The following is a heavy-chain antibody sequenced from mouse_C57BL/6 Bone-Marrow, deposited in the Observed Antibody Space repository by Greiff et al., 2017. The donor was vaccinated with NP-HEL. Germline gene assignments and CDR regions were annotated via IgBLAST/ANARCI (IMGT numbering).Heavy chain of an antibody. CDR3: ARVLYDGYSWYFDV. Sequence: DVKLQESGPGLVKPSQSLSLTCSVTGYSITSGYYWNWIRQFPGNKLEWMGYISYDGSNNYNPSLKNRISITRDTSKNQFFLKLNSVTTEDTATYYCARVLYDGYSWYFDVWGTGTTVTVSS. V-gene: IGHV3-6*01. J-gene: IGHJ1*03. CDR1: GYSITSGYY. D-gene: IGHD2-3*01. CDR2: ISYDGSN.